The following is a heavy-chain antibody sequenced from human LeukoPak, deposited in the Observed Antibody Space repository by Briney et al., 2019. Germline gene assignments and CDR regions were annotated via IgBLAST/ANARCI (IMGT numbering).Heavy chain of an antibody. J-gene: IGHJ5*02. CDR1: GGSISSSSYY. V-gene: IGHV4-39*01. Sequence: SETLSLTCTVSGGSISSSSYYWGWIRQPPGKGLEWIGSIYYSGSTYYNPSLKSRVTISVDTSKNQFSLKLSSVTAADTAVHYCARQTKSIAARRNWFDPWGQGTLVTVSS. CDR3: ARQTKSIAARRNWFDP. D-gene: IGHD6-6*01. CDR2: IYYSGST.